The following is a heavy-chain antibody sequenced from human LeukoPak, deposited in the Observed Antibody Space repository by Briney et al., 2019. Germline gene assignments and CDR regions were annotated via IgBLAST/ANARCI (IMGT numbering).Heavy chain of an antibody. V-gene: IGHV4-34*01. CDR1: GGSFSGYY. J-gene: IGHJ4*02. D-gene: IGHD2-15*01. Sequence: SETLSLTCAVYGGSFSGYYWSWIRQPPGKGLEWIGEINHSGSANYNPSLKSRVTISVDTSKNQFSLKLSSVTAADTAVYYCAASVVVVAARDYWGQGTLVTASS. CDR2: INHSGSA. CDR3: AASVVVVAARDY.